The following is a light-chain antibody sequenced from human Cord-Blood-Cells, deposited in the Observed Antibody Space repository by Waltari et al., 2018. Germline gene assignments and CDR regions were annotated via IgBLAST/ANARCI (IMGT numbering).Light chain of an antibody. CDR2: DVS. CDR1: SSEVGGYNY. J-gene: IGLJ3*02. Sequence: QSALTQPASVSGSPGQSITISCTGTSSEVGGYNYVSWYQQNPGKAPKLWIYDVSNRPSGVSNRFSGYKSVDTASLTISGLQAEDVADYYCSSYTSSSTWVFGGGTKLTVL. CDR3: SSYTSSSTWV. V-gene: IGLV2-14*03.